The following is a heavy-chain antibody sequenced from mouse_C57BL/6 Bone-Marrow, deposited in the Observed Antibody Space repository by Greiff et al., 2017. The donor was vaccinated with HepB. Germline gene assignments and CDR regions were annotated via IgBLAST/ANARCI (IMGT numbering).Heavy chain of an antibody. V-gene: IGHV1-80*01. CDR3: ARSVRRGGFAY. J-gene: IGHJ3*01. Sequence: VQLQQSGAELVKPGASVKISCKASGYAFSSYWMNWVKQRPGKGLEWIGQIYPGDGDTNYNGKFKDKATLTADKSSSTAYMQLSSLTSEDSAVYYCARSVRRGGFAYWGQGTLVTVSA. D-gene: IGHD2-14*01. CDR1: GYAFSSYW. CDR2: IYPGDGDT.